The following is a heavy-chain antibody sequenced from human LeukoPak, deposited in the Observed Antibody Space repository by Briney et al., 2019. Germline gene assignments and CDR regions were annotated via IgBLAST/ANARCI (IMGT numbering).Heavy chain of an antibody. CDR3: ARHSKWLREDYYYMDV. CDR2: INHGGST. V-gene: IGHV4-34*01. J-gene: IGHJ6*03. Sequence: PSETLSLTCAVYGGSFSGYYWSWIRQPPGKGLEWIGEINHGGSTIYNPSLKSRVTISVDTSKNQFSLKLSSVTAADTAVYYCARHSKWLREDYYYMDVWGKGTTVTISS. D-gene: IGHD5-12*01. CDR1: GGSFSGYY.